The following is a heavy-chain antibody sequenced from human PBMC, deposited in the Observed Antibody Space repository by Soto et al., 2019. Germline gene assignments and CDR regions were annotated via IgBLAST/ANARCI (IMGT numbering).Heavy chain of an antibody. D-gene: IGHD3-16*01. J-gene: IGHJ4*02. CDR1: GFTLSIYS. CDR3: ATYVAPNTSDAY. CDR2: ISSSSSTI. Sequence: PGGSLRLSYAASGFTLSIYSMNWVRQAPGKGLEWVSYISSSSSTIYYADSVKGRFTISRDNAKNSLYLQMNSLRAEDTAVYYCATYVAPNTSDAYWGQGTLVTVSS. V-gene: IGHV3-48*01.